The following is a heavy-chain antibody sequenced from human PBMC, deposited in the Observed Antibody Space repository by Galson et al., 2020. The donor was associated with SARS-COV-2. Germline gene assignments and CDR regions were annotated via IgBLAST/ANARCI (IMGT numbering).Heavy chain of an antibody. CDR3: ARHTSHFFVSGSYSWFDS. J-gene: IGHJ5*01. Sequence: GESLKISCKASGYNFGTYWIGWVRQMPGKGLEWMGIIYPSGSDTRYSPSFQGQVTFSADRSTTTAYLQWSSVKASDSAVYYCARHTSHFFVSGSYSWFDSWRQGTLVTVSS. CDR1: GYNFGTYW. V-gene: IGHV5-51*01. CDR2: IYPSGSDT. D-gene: IGHD3-10*01.